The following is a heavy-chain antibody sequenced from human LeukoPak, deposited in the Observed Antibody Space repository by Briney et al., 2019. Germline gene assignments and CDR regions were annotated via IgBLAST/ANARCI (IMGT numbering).Heavy chain of an antibody. D-gene: IGHD5-18*01. V-gene: IGHV3-7*01. CDR2: IKQDGSEK. CDR1: GFTFSSYW. Sequence: GSLRLSCAASGFTFSSYWMSWVRQAPGKGLEWVANIKQDGSEKYYVDSVKGRFTISRDNAKNSLYLQMNSLRAEDTAVYYCARSVDTAMAYYYYMDVWGKGTTVTVSS. J-gene: IGHJ6*03. CDR3: ARSVDTAMAYYYYMDV.